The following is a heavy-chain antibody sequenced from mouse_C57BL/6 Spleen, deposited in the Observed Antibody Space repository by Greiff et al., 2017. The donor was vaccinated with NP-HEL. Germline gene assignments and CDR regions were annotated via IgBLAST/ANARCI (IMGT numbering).Heavy chain of an antibody. CDR1: GFNIKNTY. V-gene: IGHV14-3*01. D-gene: IGHD1-1*01. J-gene: IGHJ1*03. CDR2: IDPANGNT. Sequence: VQLQQSVAELVRPGDSVKLSCTASGFNIKNTYMHWVKQRPEQGLEWIGRIDPANGNTKYAPNFQGKATITADTSSNTAYLQLSSLTSEDTAIDYGARRYGSSYGYWYFDVWGTGTTVTVSS. CDR3: ARRYGSSYGYWYFDV.